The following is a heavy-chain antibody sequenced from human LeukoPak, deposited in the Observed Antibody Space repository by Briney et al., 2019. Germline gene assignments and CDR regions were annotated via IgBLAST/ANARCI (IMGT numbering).Heavy chain of an antibody. D-gene: IGHD6-19*01. V-gene: IGHV1-2*02. Sequence: GASVKVSCKASGYMFTDYYMHWVRQAPGQGLEWMGWINPKSGGTNYAQKFQGRVTMTRDTSINTGYMDLSGLRSDDTAVYFCARDLGGIAMAGMFSTQSHFDRWGQGTLVTVSS. CDR2: INPKSGGT. J-gene: IGHJ4*02. CDR3: ARDLGGIAMAGMFSTQSHFDR. CDR1: GYMFTDYY.